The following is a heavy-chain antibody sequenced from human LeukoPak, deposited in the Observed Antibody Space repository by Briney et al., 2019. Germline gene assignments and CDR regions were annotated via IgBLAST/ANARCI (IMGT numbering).Heavy chain of an antibody. CDR2: TSGSGGST. V-gene: IGHV3-23*01. CDR1: GFTFSSYA. Sequence: GGSLRLSCAASGFTFSSYAMSWVRQAPGKGLEWVSATSGSGGSTYYADSVKGRFTISRDNSKNTLYLQMNSLRAEDTAVYYCAVYGDYTSGFDYWGQGTLVTVSS. J-gene: IGHJ4*02. D-gene: IGHD4-17*01. CDR3: AVYGDYTSGFDY.